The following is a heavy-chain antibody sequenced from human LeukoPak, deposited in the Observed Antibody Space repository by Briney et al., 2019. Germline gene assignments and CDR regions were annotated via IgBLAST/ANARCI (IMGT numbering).Heavy chain of an antibody. J-gene: IGHJ3*02. Sequence: SETLSLTCAVYGGSFSGYYWSWIRQPPGKGLEWIGEINHSGSTNYNPSLKSRVTISVDTSKNQFSLKLSAVTAADTAVYYCARELASGSPGAFDIWGQGTMVTVSS. D-gene: IGHD2-15*01. CDR3: ARELASGSPGAFDI. V-gene: IGHV4-34*01. CDR1: GGSFSGYY. CDR2: INHSGST.